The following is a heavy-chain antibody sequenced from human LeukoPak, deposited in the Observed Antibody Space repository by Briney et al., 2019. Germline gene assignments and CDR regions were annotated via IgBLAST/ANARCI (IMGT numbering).Heavy chain of an antibody. CDR1: GYTFSSYY. Sequence: SVKVSCKASGYTFSSYYVHWVRQAPGQGLEWMGGIIPIFGTANYAQKFQGRVTITADKSTSTAYMELSSLRSEDTAVYYCARGGDSSAHNLAFDIWGQGTMVTVSS. CDR3: ARGGDSSAHNLAFDI. J-gene: IGHJ3*02. CDR2: IIPIFGTA. D-gene: IGHD3-22*01. V-gene: IGHV1-69*06.